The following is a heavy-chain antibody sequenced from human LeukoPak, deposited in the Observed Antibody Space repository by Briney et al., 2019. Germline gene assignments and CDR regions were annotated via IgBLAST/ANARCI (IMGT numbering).Heavy chain of an antibody. CDR3: ARAEGATMLDY. CDR1: GFAFSSYW. Sequence: GGSLRLSCAASGFAFSSYWMTWVRQAPGKGLEWVANIKPDGSEKYYVDSVRGRFTISRDNAKNSLYLQMNSLRAEDTAVYYCARAEGATMLDYWGQGTLVTVSS. V-gene: IGHV3-7*03. CDR2: IKPDGSEK. D-gene: IGHD5-12*01. J-gene: IGHJ4*02.